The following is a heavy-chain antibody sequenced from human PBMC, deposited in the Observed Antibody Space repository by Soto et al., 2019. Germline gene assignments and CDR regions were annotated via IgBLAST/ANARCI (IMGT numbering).Heavy chain of an antibody. CDR3: ATPSSYSSSSGGGY. J-gene: IGHJ4*02. D-gene: IGHD6-6*01. Sequence: PGGSLRLSCAASGFTFSSYAMSWVRQAPGKGLEWVSAISGSGGSTYYADSVKGRFTISRDNSKNTLYLQMNSLRAEDTAVYYCATPSSYSSSSGGGYWGQGTLVTVSS. CDR2: ISGSGGST. V-gene: IGHV3-23*01. CDR1: GFTFSSYA.